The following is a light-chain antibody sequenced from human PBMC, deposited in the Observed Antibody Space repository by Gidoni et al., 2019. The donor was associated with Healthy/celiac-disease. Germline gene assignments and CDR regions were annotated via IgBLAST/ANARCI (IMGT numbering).Light chain of an antibody. Sequence: EIVLTQSPGTLSLSPGERATLSCRASQSVSSSYLAWYQQKPGQAPRLLIYGASSRATGIPDRFSGSGFGTDLTLTISRLELEAVAVYYCQRYGSSRPWTFGQGTKVEIK. CDR2: GAS. CDR3: QRYGSSRPWT. J-gene: IGKJ1*01. V-gene: IGKV3-20*01. CDR1: QSVSSSY.